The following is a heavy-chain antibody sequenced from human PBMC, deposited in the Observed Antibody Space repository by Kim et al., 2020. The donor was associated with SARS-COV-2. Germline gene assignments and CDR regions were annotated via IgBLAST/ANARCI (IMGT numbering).Heavy chain of an antibody. CDR3: ARDFITGTTTPYYYYYYGMDV. CDR2: IYYSGST. J-gene: IGHJ6*02. Sequence: SETLSLTCTVSGGSISSGGYYWSWIRQHPGKGLEWIGYIYYSGSTYYNPSLKSRVTISVDTSKNQFSLKLSSVTAADTAVYYCARDFITGTTTPYYYYYYGMDVWGQGTTVTVSS. V-gene: IGHV4-31*03. D-gene: IGHD1-20*01. CDR1: GGSISSGGYY.